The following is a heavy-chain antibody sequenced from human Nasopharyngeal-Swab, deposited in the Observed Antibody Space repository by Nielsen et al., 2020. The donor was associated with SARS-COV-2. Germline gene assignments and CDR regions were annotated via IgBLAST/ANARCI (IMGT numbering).Heavy chain of an antibody. D-gene: IGHD1-26*01. CDR3: AKDIAPYSGSPDY. V-gene: IGHV3-9*01. Sequence: SLKISCAASGFTFDDYAMHWVRQAPGKGLEWVSGISWNSGSIGYADSVKGRFTISRDNAKNSLYLQMNSLRAEDTALYYCAKDIAPYSGSPDYWGQGTLVTVSS. J-gene: IGHJ4*02. CDR1: GFTFDDYA. CDR2: ISWNSGSI.